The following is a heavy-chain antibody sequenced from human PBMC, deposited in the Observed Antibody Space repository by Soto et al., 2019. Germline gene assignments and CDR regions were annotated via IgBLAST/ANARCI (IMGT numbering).Heavy chain of an antibody. CDR3: ARGRDGYNGNVDY. Sequence: SETLSLTCAFYGGSFSGYYWSWIRQPPGKGLEWIGEINHSGSTNYNPSLKSRVTISVDTSKNQFSLKLSSVTAADTAVYYCARGRDGYNGNVDYWGQGTLVTVSS. D-gene: IGHD1-1*01. CDR1: GGSFSGYY. V-gene: IGHV4-34*01. CDR2: INHSGST. J-gene: IGHJ4*02.